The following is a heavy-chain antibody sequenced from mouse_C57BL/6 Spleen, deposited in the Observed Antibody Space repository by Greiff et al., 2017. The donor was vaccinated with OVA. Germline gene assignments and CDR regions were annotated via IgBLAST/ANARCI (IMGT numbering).Heavy chain of an antibody. V-gene: IGHV1-39*01. CDR3: ARGTTVVASMDY. Sequence: VQLKESGPELVKPGASVKISCKASGYSFTDYNMNWMKQSNGKSLEWIGVINPNYGTTSYNQKFKGKATLTVDQSSSTAYMQLNSLTSEDSAVYYCARGTTVVASMDYWGQGTSVTVSS. CDR1: GYSFTDYN. CDR2: INPNYGTT. J-gene: IGHJ4*01. D-gene: IGHD1-1*01.